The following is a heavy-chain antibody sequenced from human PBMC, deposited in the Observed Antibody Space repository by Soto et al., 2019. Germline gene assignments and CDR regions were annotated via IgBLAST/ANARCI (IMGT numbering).Heavy chain of an antibody. J-gene: IGHJ4*02. CDR3: ASGWGIAAAGSDY. D-gene: IGHD6-13*01. CDR2: IFHSGNN. V-gene: IGHV4-4*02. Sequence: QVQLQESGPGLVKPSGTLSLTCAVSGGSISSSNWWSWVRQPPGKGLEGIGEIFHSGNNNYNPSLKSRVTISVDKSKNQFSLKLSSVTAADTAVYYCASGWGIAAAGSDYWGQGTLVTVSS. CDR1: GGSISSSNW.